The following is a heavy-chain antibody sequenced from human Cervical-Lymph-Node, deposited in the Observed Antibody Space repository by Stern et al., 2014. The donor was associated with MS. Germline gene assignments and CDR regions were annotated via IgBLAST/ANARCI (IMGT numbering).Heavy chain of an antibody. Sequence: VHLVESGGGVVQPGRSLRLSCAASGFTFSSYAMHWVRQAPGKGLEWVAVISYDGSNKYYADSVKGRFTISRDNSKNTLYLQMNSLRAEDTAVYYCARDLGYGDYNWFDPWGQGTLVTVSS. CDR3: ARDLGYGDYNWFDP. J-gene: IGHJ5*02. CDR2: ISYDGSNK. CDR1: GFTFSSYA. D-gene: IGHD4-17*01. V-gene: IGHV3-30*01.